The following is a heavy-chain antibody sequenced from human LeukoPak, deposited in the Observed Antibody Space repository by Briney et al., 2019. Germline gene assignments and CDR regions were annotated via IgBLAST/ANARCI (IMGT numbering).Heavy chain of an antibody. J-gene: IGHJ4*02. D-gene: IGHD1-26*01. CDR3: ANAREPPYRGIYYYFES. V-gene: IGHV4-59*01. CDR2: IYYSGNT. Sequence: SETLSLTCTVSGDSITTSYWSWIRQPPGKGLEWIGYIYYSGNTNYNPSPRSRVTISVDTSKSQFSLHLTSVTAADTAVYYCANAREPPYRGIYYYFESWGQGTLVAVSS. CDR1: GDSITTSY.